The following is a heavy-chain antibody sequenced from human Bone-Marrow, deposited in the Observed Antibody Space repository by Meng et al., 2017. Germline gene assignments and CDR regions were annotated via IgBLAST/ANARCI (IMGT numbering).Heavy chain of an antibody. CDR2: IKQDGSEK. CDR3: AGGVLKRWYYDSSGSIFDY. J-gene: IGHJ4*02. D-gene: IGHD3-22*01. CDR1: GFTFSSYW. Sequence: GESLKIPCAAPGFTFSSYWMSWVRQAPGKGLEWVANIKQDGSEKYYVDSVKGRFTISRDNAKNSLYLQMNSLSAEDTAVYYCAGGVLKRWYYDSSGSIFDYWGQGTLVTVSS. V-gene: IGHV3-7*01.